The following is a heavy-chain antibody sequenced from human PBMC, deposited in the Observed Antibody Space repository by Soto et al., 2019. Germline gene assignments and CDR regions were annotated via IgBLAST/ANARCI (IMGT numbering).Heavy chain of an antibody. CDR3: ARGITIFPYFDY. CDR2: IYHSGST. Sequence: SETLSLTCAFSGGSIISGGYSWSWIRQPPGKGLEWIGYIYHSGSTYYNPSLKSRVTISVDRSKNQFSLKLSSVTAADTAVYYCARGITIFPYFDYWGQGTLVTVSS. V-gene: IGHV4-30-2*01. J-gene: IGHJ4*02. CDR1: GGSIISGGYS. D-gene: IGHD3-9*01.